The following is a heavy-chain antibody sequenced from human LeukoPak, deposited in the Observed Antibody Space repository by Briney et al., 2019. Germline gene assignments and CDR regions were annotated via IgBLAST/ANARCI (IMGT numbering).Heavy chain of an antibody. CDR2: IIPIFGTA. J-gene: IGHJ4*02. CDR1: GYTLTELS. V-gene: IGHV1-69*06. D-gene: IGHD5-12*01. Sequence: GASVKVSCKVSGYTLTELSMHWVRQAPGKGLEWMGGIIPIFGTANYAQKFQGRVTITADKSTSTAYMELSSLRSEDTAVYYCARLPPTHGYSGYGGIDYWGQGTLVTVSS. CDR3: ARLPPTHGYSGYGGIDY.